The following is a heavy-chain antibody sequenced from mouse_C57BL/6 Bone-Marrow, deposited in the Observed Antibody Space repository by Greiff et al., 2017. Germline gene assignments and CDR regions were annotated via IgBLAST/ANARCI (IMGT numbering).Heavy chain of an antibody. CDR2: IYPRDGST. J-gene: IGHJ1*03. V-gene: IGHV1-85*01. CDR1: GYTFTSYD. D-gene: IGHD1-1*01. CDR3: ARVACDGSSGDWYFDV. Sequence: QVQLQQSGPELVKPGASVKLSCKASGYTFTSYDINWVKQRPGQGLEWIGWIYPRDGSTKYNAKFKGKATLTVDTSSSTAYMELHSLTSEDSAVYFCARVACDGSSGDWYFDVWGTGTTVTVSS.